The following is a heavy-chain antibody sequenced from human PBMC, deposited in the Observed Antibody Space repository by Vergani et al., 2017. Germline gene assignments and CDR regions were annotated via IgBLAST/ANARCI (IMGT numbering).Heavy chain of an antibody. CDR2: ISSSGSTI. CDR3: ASYVRFLGWAYFDY. J-gene: IGHJ4*02. Sequence: QVQLVESGGGLVKPGGSLRLSCAASGFTFSDYYMSWIRQAPGKGLEWVSYISSSGSTIYYADSVKGRFTISWDNAKNSLYLQMNSLGAEDTAGYYCASYVRFLGWAYFDYWGQGTLVTVSS. CDR1: GFTFSDYY. D-gene: IGHD3-3*01. V-gene: IGHV3-11*01.